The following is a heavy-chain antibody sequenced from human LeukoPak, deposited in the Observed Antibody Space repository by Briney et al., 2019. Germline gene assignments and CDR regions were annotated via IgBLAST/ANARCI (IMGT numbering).Heavy chain of an antibody. Sequence: GASVKVSCKASGYTFTSYYMHWVRQAPGQGLGWMGIINPSGGSTSYAQKFQGRVTMTRDTSTSTVYMELSSLRSEDTAVYYCARDRTYCSGGSCFIADFDYWGQRTLVTVSS. D-gene: IGHD2-15*01. CDR1: GYTFTSYY. CDR2: INPSGGST. J-gene: IGHJ4*02. V-gene: IGHV1-46*01. CDR3: ARDRTYCSGGSCFIADFDY.